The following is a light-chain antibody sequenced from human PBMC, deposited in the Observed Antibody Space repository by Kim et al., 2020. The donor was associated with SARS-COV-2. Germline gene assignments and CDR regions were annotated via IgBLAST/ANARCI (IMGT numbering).Light chain of an antibody. V-gene: IGLV3-1*01. J-gene: IGLJ2*01. CDR2: QHN. CDR3: QAWDRSTVV. CDR1: TLGDKY. Sequence: SVSPGQTASITCSGDTLGDKYPSGYQQKPGQSPVLVIYQHNKRPSGIPERFSGSNSGNTATLTISGTQALDEADYYCQAWDRSTVVFGGGTQLTVL.